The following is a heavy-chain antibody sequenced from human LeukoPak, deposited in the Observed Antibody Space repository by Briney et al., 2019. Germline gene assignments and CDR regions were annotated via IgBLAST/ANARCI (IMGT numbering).Heavy chain of an antibody. V-gene: IGHV3-23*01. CDR1: GFTFSRYA. CDR2: INTSGGNT. Sequence: GGSLRLSCAASGFTFSRYAMSWVRQAPGKGLEWVSGINTSGGNTYYADSAKGRFTISRDNSKNTLYLQMNSLRVEDTAVYYCAKDLGTVTTGPDWGQGSLVTVSS. CDR3: AKDLGTVTTGPD. J-gene: IGHJ4*02. D-gene: IGHD4-17*01.